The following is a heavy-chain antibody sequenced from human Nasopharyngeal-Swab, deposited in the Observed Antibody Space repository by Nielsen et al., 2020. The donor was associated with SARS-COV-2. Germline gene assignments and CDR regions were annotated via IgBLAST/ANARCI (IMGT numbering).Heavy chain of an antibody. V-gene: IGHV3-21*01. J-gene: IGHJ3*02. Sequence: GESLKISCAASGFTFSSYSMNWVRQAPGKGLEWVSSISSSFSYIYYADSVKGRFTISRDNAKNSLYLQMNSLRAEDTAVYYCARWMNSYDSSGYYPEAFDIWGQGTMVTVSS. CDR3: ARWMNSYDSSGYYPEAFDI. D-gene: IGHD3-22*01. CDR2: ISSSFSYI. CDR1: GFTFSSYS.